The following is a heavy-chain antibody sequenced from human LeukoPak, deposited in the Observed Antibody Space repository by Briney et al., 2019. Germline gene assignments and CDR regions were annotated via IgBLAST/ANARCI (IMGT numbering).Heavy chain of an antibody. CDR2: INHSGST. CDR1: GGSFSGYY. V-gene: IGHV4-34*01. J-gene: IGHJ4*02. CDR3: ARGRGQSVRSSGHFPFDY. Sequence: SETLSLTCAVYGGSFSGYYWSWIRQPPGKGLEWIGEINHSGSTNYNPSLKSRVTISVDTSKNQFSLKLSSVTAADTAVYYCARGRGQSVRSSGHFPFDYWGQGTLVTVSS. D-gene: IGHD3-22*01.